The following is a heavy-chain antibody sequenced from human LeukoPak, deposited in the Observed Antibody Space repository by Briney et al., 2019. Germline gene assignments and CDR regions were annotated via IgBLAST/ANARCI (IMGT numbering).Heavy chain of an antibody. V-gene: IGHV3-7*01. J-gene: IGHJ6*03. CDR2: IKQDGSEK. CDR3: ARDVRGSVTSYCYYYMDV. D-gene: IGHD5-18*01. CDR1: GFTFISNW. Sequence: PGGSLRLSCSASGFTFISNWMSSGRQAPGKGLGWVANIKQDGSEKYPVDSVKGPFTISRDNAKNSLYLQMNSLRTEDTAVYYCARDVRGSVTSYCYYYMDVWGKGTTVTVSS.